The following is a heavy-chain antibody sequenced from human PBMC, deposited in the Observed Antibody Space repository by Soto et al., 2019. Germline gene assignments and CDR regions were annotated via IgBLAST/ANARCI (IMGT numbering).Heavy chain of an antibody. V-gene: IGHV4-34*01. Sequence: SETLYLTCVVSGGSLSDYFRSWIRQPPGMALEWIGEINHLGSINYNPSLKSRVTMSVDTSKDQFSLTLSSVTAADTATYFCARGGISHWAYFYYMDVWDRGPTVTVSS. CDR1: GGSLSDYF. J-gene: IGHJ6*03. CDR3: ARGGISHWAYFYYMDV. CDR2: INHLGSI. D-gene: IGHD2-21*01.